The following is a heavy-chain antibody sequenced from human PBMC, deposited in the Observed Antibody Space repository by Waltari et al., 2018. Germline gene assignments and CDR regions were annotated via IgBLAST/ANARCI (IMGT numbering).Heavy chain of an antibody. Sequence: AISWVRQAPGQGLEWMGRIIPIFGTANYAQKFQGRVTITADKSTSTAYMELSSLRSEDTAVYYCARGARQLGGELVFDYWGQGTLVTVSS. CDR3: ARGARQLGGELVFDY. CDR2: IIPIFGTA. D-gene: IGHD6-6*01. V-gene: IGHV1-69*06. J-gene: IGHJ4*02. CDR1: A.